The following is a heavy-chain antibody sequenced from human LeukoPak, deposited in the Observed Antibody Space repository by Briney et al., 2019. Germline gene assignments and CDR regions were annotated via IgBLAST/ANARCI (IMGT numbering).Heavy chain of an antibody. D-gene: IGHD3-22*01. J-gene: IGHJ4*02. CDR1: GGSISSYY. CDR2: IYYSGST. CDR3: ARVGYYDSSGYYNFDY. V-gene: IGHV4-59*01. Sequence: SETLSLTCTVSGGSISSYYWSWIRQPPGKGLEWIGYIYYSGSTNYNPSLKSRVTISVDTPKNQFSLKLSSVTAADTAVYYCARVGYYDSSGYYNFDYWGQGTLVTVSS.